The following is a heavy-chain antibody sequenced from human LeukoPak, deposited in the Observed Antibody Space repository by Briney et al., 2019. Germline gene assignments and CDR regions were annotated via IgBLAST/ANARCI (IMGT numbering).Heavy chain of an antibody. CDR2: IIPIFGTA. J-gene: IGHJ4*02. CDR1: GYTFTSYG. CDR3: ARAKEVEPATATGDYYFDY. V-gene: IGHV1-69*05. Sequence: SVKVSCKASGYTFTSYGISWVRQAPGQGLEWMGGIIPIFGTANYAQKFQGRVTITTDESTSTAYMELSSLRSEETAVYYCARAKEVEPATATGDYYFDYWGQGTLVTVSS. D-gene: IGHD1-14*01.